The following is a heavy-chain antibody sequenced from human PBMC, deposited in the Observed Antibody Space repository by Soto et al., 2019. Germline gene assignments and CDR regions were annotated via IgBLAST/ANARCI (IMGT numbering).Heavy chain of an antibody. Sequence: APVKVSCKASGYIFSTYAVSWVRQAPGQGLEWMGWISGYNGNTDYAQKFQGRVTMTTDTSTSTAYMELRSLGSDDTVVFYCVRDGVPPPRAFDIWGQGTLVTVSS. CDR2: ISGYNGNT. D-gene: IGHD2-8*01. CDR1: GYIFSTYA. J-gene: IGHJ3*02. V-gene: IGHV1-18*01. CDR3: VRDGVPPPRAFDI.